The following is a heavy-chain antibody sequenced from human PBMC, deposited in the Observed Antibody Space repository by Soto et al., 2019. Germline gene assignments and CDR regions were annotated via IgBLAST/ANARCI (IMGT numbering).Heavy chain of an antibody. CDR2: MSYSGTI. CDR3: ARYYDFWSGLDY. Sequence: PSETLSLTCNVSGGSVTDSVTDFYWGWIRQPPGKGLEWIGYMSYSGTINYNPSLKSRVTISIDASKNQFSLRLISVSAADTAIYYCARYYDFWSGLDYWGQGVLVTVSS. J-gene: IGHJ4*02. CDR1: GGSVTDSVTDFY. D-gene: IGHD3-3*01. V-gene: IGHV4-61*05.